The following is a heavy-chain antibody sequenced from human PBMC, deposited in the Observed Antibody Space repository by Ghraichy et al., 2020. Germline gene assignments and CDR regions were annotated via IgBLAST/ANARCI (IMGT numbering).Heavy chain of an antibody. D-gene: IGHD2-15*01. CDR3: AREYCRGGRCFFGTGGSHFDY. Sequence: GGSLRLSCAASGFALSDYWMHWVRQAPGKGLLWVSRIKSDGTDRTYADSVKGRFTISRDNAKNTLYLRAEDTAVYYCAREYCRGGRCFFGTGGSHFDYWGQGILVTVSS. CDR2: IKSDGTDR. V-gene: IGHV3-74*01. J-gene: IGHJ4*02. CDR1: GFALSDYW.